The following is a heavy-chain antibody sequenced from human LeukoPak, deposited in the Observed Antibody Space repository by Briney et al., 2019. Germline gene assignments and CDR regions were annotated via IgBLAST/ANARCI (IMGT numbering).Heavy chain of an antibody. Sequence: TSETLSLTCTVSGGSISSYYWSWIRQPPGKGLEWIGYIYYSGSTNYNPSLKSRVTISVDTSKNQFSLKLSSVTAADTAVYYCAREGTKRPFDYWGQGTLVTVSS. CDR3: AREGTKRPFDY. V-gene: IGHV4-59*01. CDR2: IYYSGST. CDR1: GGSISSYY. J-gene: IGHJ4*02. D-gene: IGHD1-7*01.